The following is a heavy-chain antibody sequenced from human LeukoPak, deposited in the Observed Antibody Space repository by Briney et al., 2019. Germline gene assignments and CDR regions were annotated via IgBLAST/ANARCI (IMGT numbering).Heavy chain of an antibody. CDR3: ATDPTAAAGTTQNY. J-gene: IGHJ4*02. CDR1: GYTLTELS. Sequence: ASVKVSCKVSGYTLTELSMHWVRQAPGKGLEWMGGFEPEDGETIYAQKFQGRVTMTEDTSTDTAYMELSSLRSEDTAVYYCATDPTAAAGTTQNYWGQGTLVTVSS. V-gene: IGHV1-24*01. D-gene: IGHD6-13*01. CDR2: FEPEDGET.